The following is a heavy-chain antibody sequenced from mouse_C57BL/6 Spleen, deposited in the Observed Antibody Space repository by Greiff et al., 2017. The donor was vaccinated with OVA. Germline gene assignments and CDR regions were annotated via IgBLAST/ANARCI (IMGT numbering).Heavy chain of an antibody. CDR3: ARIETPAFSYFDV. V-gene: IGHV1-26*01. CDR2: INPNNGGT. CDR1: GYTFTDYY. Sequence: EVQLQQSGPELVKPGASVKISCKASGYTFTDYYMNWVKQSHGKSLEWIGDINPNNGGTSYNQKFKGKATLTVDKSSSTAYMELRSLTSEDSAVYYCARIETPAFSYFDVWGTGTTVTVSS. J-gene: IGHJ1*03.